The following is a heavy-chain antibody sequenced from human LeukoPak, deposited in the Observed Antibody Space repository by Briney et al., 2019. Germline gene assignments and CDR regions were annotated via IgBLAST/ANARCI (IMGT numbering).Heavy chain of an antibody. CDR3: AKDTFSYCSSTSCWHFDH. CDR2: ISGSGGST. CDR1: GFTFSSYA. V-gene: IGHV3-23*01. Sequence: GGSLRLSCAASGFTFSSYAMSWVRQAPGKGLEWASAISGSGGSTYYADSVKGRFTISRDNSKNTLYLQMNSLRAEDAAVYYCAKDTFSYCSSTSCWHFDHWGQGTLVTVSS. J-gene: IGHJ4*02. D-gene: IGHD2-2*01.